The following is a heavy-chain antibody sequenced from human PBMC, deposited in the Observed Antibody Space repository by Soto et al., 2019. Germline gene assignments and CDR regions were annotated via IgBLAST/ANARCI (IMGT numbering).Heavy chain of an antibody. CDR2: ISYDGSNK. D-gene: IGHD6-13*01. J-gene: IGHJ4*02. CDR3: AKDLEVNIAAAGTLDY. Sequence: QVQLVESGGGVVQPGRSLRLSCAASGFTFSSYGMHWVRQAPGKGLEWVAVISYDGSNKYYADSVKGRFTFSRDNSKNTLYLQMNSLRAEDTAVYYCAKDLEVNIAAAGTLDYWGQGTLVTVSS. V-gene: IGHV3-30*18. CDR1: GFTFSSYG.